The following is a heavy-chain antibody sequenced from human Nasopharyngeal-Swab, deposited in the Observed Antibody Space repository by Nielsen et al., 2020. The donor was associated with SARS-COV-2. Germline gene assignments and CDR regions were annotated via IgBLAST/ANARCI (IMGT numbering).Heavy chain of an antibody. CDR3: ARADSSSWYFDY. J-gene: IGHJ4*02. D-gene: IGHD6-13*01. CDR2: ISSSSSYI. V-gene: IGHV3-21*01. Sequence: GSLRPSCAASGFTFGSYSMNWVRQAPGKGLEWVSSISSSSSYIYYADSVKGRFTISRDNAKNSLYLQMNSLRAEDTAVYYCARADSSSWYFDYWGQGTLVTVSS. CDR1: GFTFGSYS.